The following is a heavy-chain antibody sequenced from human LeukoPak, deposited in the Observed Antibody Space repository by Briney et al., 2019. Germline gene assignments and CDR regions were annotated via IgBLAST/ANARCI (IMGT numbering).Heavy chain of an antibody. CDR3: ARAPDSDSGYDYFDY. D-gene: IGHD5-12*01. J-gene: IGHJ4*02. CDR2: IDPSDSYT. Sequence: ESLKISCKGSGYTFTNHWISWVRQMPGKGLEWMGKIDPSDSYTNYSPPFQGHVTISADKSISTAYLQWSSLKASDTAMYYCARAPDSDSGYDYFDYWGQGTLVTVSS. V-gene: IGHV5-10-1*01. CDR1: GYTFTNHW.